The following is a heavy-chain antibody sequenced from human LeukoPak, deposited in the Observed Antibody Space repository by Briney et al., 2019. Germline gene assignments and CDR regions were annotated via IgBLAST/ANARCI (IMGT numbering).Heavy chain of an antibody. CDR2: IYHTGST. V-gene: IGHV4-59*02. CDR3: ASRKLGNDY. CDR1: GGSVSDYY. J-gene: IGHJ4*02. Sequence: SETLSLTCTISGGSVSDYYWSWIRQSPGKGLEWIGYIYHTGSTSCSPSLKSRVTISADTSQNQFSLKLSSVTAADTAVYYCASRKLGNDYWGQGTLVTVSS. D-gene: IGHD7-27*01.